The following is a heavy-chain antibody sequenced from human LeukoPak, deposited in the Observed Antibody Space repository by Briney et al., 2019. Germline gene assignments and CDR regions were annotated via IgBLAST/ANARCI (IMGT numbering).Heavy chain of an antibody. D-gene: IGHD3-22*01. CDR2: IRRDGNVK. J-gene: IGHJ5*02. CDR1: GFTFDSHW. V-gene: IGHV3-7*01. Sequence: GESLRLSCATSGFTFDSHWMTWVRQAPGKGLQWVASIRRDGNVKYYVDSVQGRFTISRDNAMNSLYLQMNSLRAEDTAVYYCARWSHDSSGYYWISSWGQGTLVTVSS. CDR3: ARWSHDSSGYYWISS.